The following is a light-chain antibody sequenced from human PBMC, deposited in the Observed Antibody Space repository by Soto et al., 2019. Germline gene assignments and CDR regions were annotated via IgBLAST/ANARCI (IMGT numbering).Light chain of an antibody. J-gene: IGKJ1*01. V-gene: IGKV4-1*01. Sequence: DIVLTQSPDPLAVSLGERATINWKSIQSVFFSPRRKNYLAWFQKKRGQPPKLLIYWASTRASGVPDRFVGSGSATDFTLTITSLQAEDVVVYYCQKYYHTQSYGQGTKADIK. CDR2: WAS. CDR1: QSVFFSPRRKNY. CDR3: QKYYHTQS.